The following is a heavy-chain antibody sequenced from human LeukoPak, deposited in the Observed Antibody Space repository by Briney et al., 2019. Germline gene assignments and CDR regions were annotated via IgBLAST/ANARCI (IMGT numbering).Heavy chain of an antibody. CDR2: ISYDGSNK. Sequence: GGSLRLSCAASGFTFSSYGMHWVRQAPGKGLEWVAVISYDGSNKYYADSVKGRFTISRDNSKNTLYLQMNSLRAEDTAVYYCAKDFYDILTGSDYGMDVWGQGTTVTVSS. V-gene: IGHV3-30*18. J-gene: IGHJ6*02. CDR3: AKDFYDILTGSDYGMDV. D-gene: IGHD3-9*01. CDR1: GFTFSSYG.